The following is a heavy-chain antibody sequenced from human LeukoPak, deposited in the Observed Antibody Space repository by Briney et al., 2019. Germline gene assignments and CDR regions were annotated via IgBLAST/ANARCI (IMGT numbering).Heavy chain of an antibody. D-gene: IGHD4-17*01. CDR1: GFTFSSYA. Sequence: SGGSLRLSCAASGFTFSSYAMHWVRQAPGKGLEWVAVISYDGSNKYYADSVKGRFTISRDNSKNTLYLQMNSLRAEDTAVYYCARDPDYGDYMYYFDYWGQGTLVTVSS. J-gene: IGHJ4*02. CDR2: ISYDGSNK. V-gene: IGHV3-30-3*01. CDR3: ARDPDYGDYMYYFDY.